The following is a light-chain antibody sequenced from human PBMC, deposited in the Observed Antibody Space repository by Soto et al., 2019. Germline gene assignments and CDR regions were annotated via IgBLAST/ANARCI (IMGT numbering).Light chain of an antibody. J-gene: IGKJ2*01. Sequence: EILMTQSPATLSVSPGERATLSCRASQSVSHNLAWYQQKPGQAPRLRFYGASIRAIGIPARFSGSGSGTEFTLTISSLQSEDFAIYYCQQSNNWPYTFGQGTKLEIK. CDR1: QSVSHN. V-gene: IGKV3-15*01. CDR2: GAS. CDR3: QQSNNWPYT.